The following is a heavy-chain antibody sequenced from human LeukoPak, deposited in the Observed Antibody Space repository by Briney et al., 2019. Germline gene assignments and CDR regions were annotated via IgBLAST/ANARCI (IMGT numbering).Heavy chain of an antibody. J-gene: IGHJ4*02. CDR1: GGSISGYF. D-gene: IGHD2-2*01. Sequence: SETLSLTCTVSGGSISGYFWSWIRQRPGKGLEWIGYTYYNGYTDYRPSLRSRVTISVDTSKNQLSLKLSSVTAADTAVYYCARGSNSFSYWGQGTLVTVSS. CDR3: ARGSNSFSY. CDR2: TYYNGYT. V-gene: IGHV4-59*01.